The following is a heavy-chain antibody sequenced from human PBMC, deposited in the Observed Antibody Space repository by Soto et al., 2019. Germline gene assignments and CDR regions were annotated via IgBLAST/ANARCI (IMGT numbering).Heavy chain of an antibody. J-gene: IGHJ5*02. D-gene: IGHD4-17*01. CDR3: ATASAHDYGDYNNWFDP. V-gene: IGHV3-23*01. CDR1: GFTFSSYA. CDR2: ISGSGGST. Sequence: GGSLRLSCAASGFTFSSYAMSWVRQAPGKGLEWVSAISGSGGSTYYADSMKGRFTISRDNSKNTLYLQMNSLRAEDTAVYYCATASAHDYGDYNNWFDPWGQGTLVTVSS.